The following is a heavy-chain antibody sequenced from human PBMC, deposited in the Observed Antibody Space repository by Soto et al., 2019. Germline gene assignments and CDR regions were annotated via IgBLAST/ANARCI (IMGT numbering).Heavy chain of an antibody. V-gene: IGHV3-66*01. J-gene: IGHJ6*02. D-gene: IGHD4-17*01. CDR3: ARGVGGDYGAVMYYFGMDV. CDR2: IYSGTNT. CDR1: GFSVTRNY. Sequence: EVQLVESGGALVQPGGSLRLSCEVSGFSVTRNYMSWVRQRPGKGLEWVSVIYSGTNTYYGDSVKGRFTISRDDSKNTLYRQMNTLRVEDTAVSFCARGVGGDYGAVMYYFGMDVWGQGTTVTVS.